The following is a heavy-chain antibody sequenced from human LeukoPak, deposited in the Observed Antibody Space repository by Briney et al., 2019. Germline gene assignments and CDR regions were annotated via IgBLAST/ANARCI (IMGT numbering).Heavy chain of an antibody. D-gene: IGHD2-15*01. V-gene: IGHV3-23*01. CDR2: ICGSGGDT. J-gene: IGHJ4*02. CDR1: GISFSNYA. Sequence: GGSLRLSCAASGISFSNYAMTWVRQAPGKGLEWVSTICGSGGDTHYADSVKGRFAISRDTSKYTLQLQMNSLRAEDAAVYYCVRGRTASCYSPSDYWGQGILVTASS. CDR3: VRGRTASCYSPSDY.